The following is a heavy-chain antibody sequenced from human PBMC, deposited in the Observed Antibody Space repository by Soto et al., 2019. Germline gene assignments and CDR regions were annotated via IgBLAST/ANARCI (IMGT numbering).Heavy chain of an antibody. D-gene: IGHD6-13*01. V-gene: IGHV4-4*07. J-gene: IGHJ3*02. Sequence: SETLSLTCTVSVGSISSYYWSLIRQPAGKGLEWMGRIDTSGSTNYDPSLKSRVTMSVDTSKNKFSLKLSSVTAADTAVYYCARDLSWQHDAFDIWGQGTMVTLSS. CDR1: VGSISSYY. CDR2: IDTSGST. CDR3: ARDLSWQHDAFDI.